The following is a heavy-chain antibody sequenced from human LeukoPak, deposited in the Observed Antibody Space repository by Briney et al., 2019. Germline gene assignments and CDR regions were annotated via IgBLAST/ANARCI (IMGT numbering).Heavy chain of an antibody. J-gene: IGHJ2*01. CDR1: GGSISSYY. V-gene: IGHV4-4*07. D-gene: IGHD6-25*01. CDR3: AGDSAATGRYFDL. CDR2: IYSSGST. Sequence: PSETLSLTCSVSGGSISSYYWSWIRQPAGKGLEWIGRIYSSGSTNYNPSLESRVTMSVDTSKNQFSLKVTSVTAADTAVYYCAGDSAATGRYFDLWGRGTLVTVSS.